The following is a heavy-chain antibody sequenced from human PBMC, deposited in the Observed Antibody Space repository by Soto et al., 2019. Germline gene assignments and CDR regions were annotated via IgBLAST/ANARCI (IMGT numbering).Heavy chain of an antibody. J-gene: IGHJ5*02. CDR3: ARDSIAAAGTRDWFDP. D-gene: IGHD6-13*01. CDR2: INAGNGNT. V-gene: IGHV1-3*01. Sequence: QVHLVQSGAEVKKPGDSVKVSCKASGYTFTSYAMHWVRQAPGQRLEWMGWINAGNGNTKYSQKFQDRVTITRDTSASTAYMELRRLRSEDTAGYYFARDSIAAAGTRDWFDPWCQGTLVTASS. CDR1: GYTFTSYA.